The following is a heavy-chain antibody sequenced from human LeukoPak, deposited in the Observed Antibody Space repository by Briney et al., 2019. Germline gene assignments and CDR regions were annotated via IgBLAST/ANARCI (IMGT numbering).Heavy chain of an antibody. V-gene: IGHV3-43*02. CDR3: AKDNFGSGSYFDN. Sequence: TGGSLRLSCAASGFTFDDYAMHWVRQAPGKGLEWVSLISGDGTGTYYADSVKGRFTISRDNRKNSLYLQMNSLRTEDTALYYCAKDNFGSGSYFDNWGQGTLVTVSS. J-gene: IGHJ4*02. D-gene: IGHD1-26*01. CDR1: GFTFDDYA. CDR2: ISGDGTGT.